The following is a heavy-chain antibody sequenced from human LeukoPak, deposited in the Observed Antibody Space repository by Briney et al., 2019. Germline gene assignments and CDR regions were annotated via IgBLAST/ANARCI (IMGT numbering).Heavy chain of an antibody. CDR3: AREIGITIFGVVRDY. CDR2: ISAYNGNT. J-gene: IGHJ4*02. V-gene: IGHV1-18*01. D-gene: IGHD3-3*01. Sequence: ASVKVSCKASGYTFTSYGISWVRQAPGQGLEWMGWISAYNGNTNYAQKLQGRVTMTTDTSTSTAYMELRSLRSDDTAVYYCAREIGITIFGVVRDYRGQGTLVTVSS. CDR1: GYTFTSYG.